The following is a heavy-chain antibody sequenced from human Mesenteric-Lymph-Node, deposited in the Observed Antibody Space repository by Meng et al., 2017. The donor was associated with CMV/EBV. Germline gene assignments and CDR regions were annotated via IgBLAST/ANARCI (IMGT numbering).Heavy chain of an antibody. J-gene: IGHJ5*02. D-gene: IGHD2-21*02. V-gene: IGHV3-23*01. CDR1: GFTFSSFD. CDR2: ISSSGIST. Sequence: LSCADSGFTFSSFDMSWVRQAPGKGLEWVSGISSSGISTYYADSVKGRFTISRDNSKNTLYLQMDSLRAEDTAVYYCARELRNWFDPWGRGTLVTVSS. CDR3: ARELRNWFDP.